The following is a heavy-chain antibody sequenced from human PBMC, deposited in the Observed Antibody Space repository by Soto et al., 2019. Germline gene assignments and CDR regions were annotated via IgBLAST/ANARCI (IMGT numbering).Heavy chain of an antibody. CDR3: ARISQYAYDFDY. CDR2: ILSSGEK. CDR1: GFSLSNAMVG. Sequence: QVTLKESGPVLVKPTETLTLTCTVSGFSLSNAMVGVSWIRQSPRKALEWLAHILSSGEKSYSTSLKSRVTISKNTTRSQVVLTMTRMDPVDTATYYCARISQYAYDFDYWGQGTLVTVSS. V-gene: IGHV2-26*01. J-gene: IGHJ4*02. D-gene: IGHD2-2*01.